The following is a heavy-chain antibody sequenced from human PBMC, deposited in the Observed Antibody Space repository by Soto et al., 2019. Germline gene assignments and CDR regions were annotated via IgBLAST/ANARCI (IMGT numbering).Heavy chain of an antibody. CDR3: TPGDYFDTSAYYTK. Sequence: GGSLRLSCAASGFTFSGSAIHWVRQGSGKGLEWVGRIRSKANNFATTYAASVKGRFTVSRDDSENTAYLQMNSLKTEDTAVYYCTPGDYFDTSAYYTKWGQGTLVTVSS. CDR1: GFTFSGSA. J-gene: IGHJ4*02. V-gene: IGHV3-73*01. CDR2: IRSKANNFAT. D-gene: IGHD3-22*01.